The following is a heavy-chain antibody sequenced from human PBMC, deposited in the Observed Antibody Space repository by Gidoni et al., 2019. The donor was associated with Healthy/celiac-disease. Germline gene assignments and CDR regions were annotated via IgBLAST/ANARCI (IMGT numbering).Heavy chain of an antibody. Sequence: QVTLRESGPALVKPTQTLTLTCTFSGFSLSTSGMCVSWIRQPPGKALEWLALIDWDDDKYYSTSLKTRLTISKDTSKNQVVLTMTNMDAVDTATYYCARKATTGAPDAFDIWGQGTMVTVSS. J-gene: IGHJ3*02. CDR2: IDWDDDK. V-gene: IGHV2-70*01. CDR3: ARKATTGAPDAFDI. D-gene: IGHD1-1*01. CDR1: GFSLSTSGMC.